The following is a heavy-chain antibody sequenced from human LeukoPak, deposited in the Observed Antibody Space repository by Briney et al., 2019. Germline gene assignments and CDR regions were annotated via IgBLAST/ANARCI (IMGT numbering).Heavy chain of an antibody. Sequence: SVKVSCKASGGTFSSYVISWVRQAPGQGLEWMGGIIPMLGTAHYAQKFRGRATITADESTSTVYMDLSSLRSVDTAVHYCAIEGTIAPRAWGQGTLVTVSS. D-gene: IGHD6-6*01. J-gene: IGHJ5*02. CDR3: AIEGTIAPRA. CDR2: IIPMLGTA. CDR1: GGTFSSYV. V-gene: IGHV1-69*13.